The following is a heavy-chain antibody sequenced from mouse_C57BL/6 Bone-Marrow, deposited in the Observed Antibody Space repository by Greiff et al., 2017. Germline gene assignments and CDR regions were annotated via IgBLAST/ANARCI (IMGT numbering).Heavy chain of an antibody. D-gene: IGHD4-1*01. Sequence: DVMLVESGGGLVKPGASLKLSCAASGFTFSSYAMSWVRQTPEKRLEWVATISDGGSYTYYPNNIKGTSTISRDNATTNLYLQMSHLKSEDTAMYYCARGLGPDYYAMDGGGQGPSVTV. CDR1: GFTFSSYA. V-gene: IGHV5-4*03. CDR3: ARGLGPDYYAMDG. CDR2: ISDGGSYT. J-gene: IGHJ4*01.